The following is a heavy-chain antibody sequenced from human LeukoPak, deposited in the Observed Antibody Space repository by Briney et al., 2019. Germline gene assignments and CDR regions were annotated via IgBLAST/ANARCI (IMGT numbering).Heavy chain of an antibody. J-gene: IGHJ4*02. D-gene: IGHD5-18*01. CDR2: ISNDGSKK. Sequence: GGSLRLSCAASGFTFISYGIHWVRQPPGRGRDWGAVISNDGSKKYYADSVKGRFTISRDNSKNTLSLQVSSLRTEDTAVYYCAKDRYSYAFEYSDSWGQGTLVTVSS. CDR3: AKDRYSYAFEYSDS. V-gene: IGHV3-30*18. CDR1: GFTFISYG.